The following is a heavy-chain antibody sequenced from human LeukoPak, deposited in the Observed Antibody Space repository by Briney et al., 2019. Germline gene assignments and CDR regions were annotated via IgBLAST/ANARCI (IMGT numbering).Heavy chain of an antibody. CDR2: IYGSGST. J-gene: IGHJ5*02. D-gene: IGHD1-1*01. CDR1: GGSIRSYY. V-gene: IGHV4-59*01. Sequence: SETLSLTCTVSGGSIRSYYYNWIRQPPGKGLEWIGHIYGSGSTNYNPSLKSRVTLSVDTSKNQFSLKLSSVTAADTAVYYCAREGTSGTHLNWFDPWGQGTLVTVSS. CDR3: AREGTSGTHLNWFDP.